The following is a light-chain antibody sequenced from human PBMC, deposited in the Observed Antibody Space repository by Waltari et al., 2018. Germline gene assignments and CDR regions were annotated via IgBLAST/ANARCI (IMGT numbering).Light chain of an antibody. CDR2: KAS. J-gene: IGKJ1*01. V-gene: IGKV1-39*01. Sequence: DIQMTQYQSSLSASVGDRVTITCRASENVNNYLNWYQQKPGKAPKLLIYKASTLQSGVPSRFSGSGSGTDYTFTISSLQSEDVATYYCQHGYGTPWTFGQGTKVEIK. CDR1: ENVNNY. CDR3: QHGYGTPWT.